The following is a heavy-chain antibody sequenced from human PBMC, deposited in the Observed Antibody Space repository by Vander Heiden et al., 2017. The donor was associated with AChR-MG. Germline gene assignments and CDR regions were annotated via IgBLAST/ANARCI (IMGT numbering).Heavy chain of an antibody. CDR1: GYTFTSYG. J-gene: IGHJ6*02. Sequence: QVQLVQSGAEVKKPRPSVKVSCKASGYTFTSYGISWVRQAPGQGLEWMGWISAYNGNTNYAQKLQGRVTMTTDTSTSTAYMELRSLRSDDTAVYYCARERYCSSTSCYTTAPYYGMDVWGQGTTVTVSS. V-gene: IGHV1-18*01. D-gene: IGHD2-2*02. CDR3: ARERYCSSTSCYTTAPYYGMDV. CDR2: ISAYNGNT.